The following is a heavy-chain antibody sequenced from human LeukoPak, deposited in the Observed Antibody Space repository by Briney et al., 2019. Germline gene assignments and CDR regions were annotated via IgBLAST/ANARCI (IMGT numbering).Heavy chain of an antibody. CDR3: AGEIVGASQFI. V-gene: IGHV3-11*01. CDR1: GFTFSDYY. D-gene: IGHD1-26*01. J-gene: IGHJ3*02. CDR2: ISSSGSTI. Sequence: GGSLRLSCAASGFTFSDYYMSWIRQAPGKGLEWVSYISSSGSTIYYADSVKGRFTISRDNTKNSLYLQMNSLRAEDTAVYYCAGEIVGASQFIWGQGTMVTVSS.